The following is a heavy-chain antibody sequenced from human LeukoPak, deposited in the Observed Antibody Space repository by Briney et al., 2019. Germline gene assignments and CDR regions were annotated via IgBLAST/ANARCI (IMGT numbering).Heavy chain of an antibody. J-gene: IGHJ4*02. CDR2: FNPNGGGT. V-gene: IGHV1-2*02. Sequence: ASVKVSCKASGYTFGGYYIHWARQAPGQGLEWMGWFNPNGGGTNYAQKFQGRVTMTRDTSSNTAHLELSRLGSDDTAVYYCVRPDYYGSSGWPWGQGTLVTVSS. CDR1: GYTFGGYY. D-gene: IGHD3-22*01. CDR3: VRPDYYGSSGWP.